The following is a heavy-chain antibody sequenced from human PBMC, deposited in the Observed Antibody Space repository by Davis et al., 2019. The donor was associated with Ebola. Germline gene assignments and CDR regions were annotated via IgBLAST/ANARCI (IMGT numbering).Heavy chain of an antibody. J-gene: IGHJ4*02. V-gene: IGHV1-46*01. Sequence: ASVKVSCKASGYTFTSYYMHWVRQAPGQGLEWMGIINPLGGSTSYAQQFQGRITMTSDPSTSTIYMALSSLTAEDTAVYYCARLEGLGGTYTDWGQGTLVTVSS. CDR2: INPLGGST. D-gene: IGHD1-26*01. CDR3: ARLEGLGGTYTD. CDR1: GYTFTSYY.